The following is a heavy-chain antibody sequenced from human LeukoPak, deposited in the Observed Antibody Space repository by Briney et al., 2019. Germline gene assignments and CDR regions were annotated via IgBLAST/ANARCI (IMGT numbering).Heavy chain of an antibody. CDR3: VSGWYYFDY. D-gene: IGHD6-19*01. J-gene: IGHJ4*02. Sequence: GGSLKLSCAASGFPFSSYWMNWVRPAPGKGLEWVANIKQDGSEKYYVDSVKGRFTISRDNTKNSLYLQMNSLRAEDTAVYYCVSGWYYFDYWGQGTLVTVSS. CDR1: GFPFSSYW. CDR2: IKQDGSEK. V-gene: IGHV3-7*03.